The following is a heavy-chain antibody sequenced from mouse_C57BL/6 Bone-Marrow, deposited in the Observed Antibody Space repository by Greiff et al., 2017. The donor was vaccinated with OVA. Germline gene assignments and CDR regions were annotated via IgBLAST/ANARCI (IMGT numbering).Heavy chain of an antibody. D-gene: IGHD2-5*01. CDR2: INPNNGGT. J-gene: IGHJ4*01. CDR3: ARGAYYSNYRVYYYAMDY. Sequence: EVQLQQSGPELVKPGASVKMSCKASGYTFTDYNMHWVKQSHGKSLEWIGYINPNNGGTSYNQKFKGKATLTVNKSSSTAYMELRSLTSEDSAVYYCARGAYYSNYRVYYYAMDYWGQGTSVTASS. CDR1: GYTFTDYN. V-gene: IGHV1-22*01.